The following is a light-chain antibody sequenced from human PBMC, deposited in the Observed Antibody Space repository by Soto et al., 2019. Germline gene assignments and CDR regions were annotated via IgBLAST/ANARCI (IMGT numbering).Light chain of an antibody. Sequence: QSALTQPAYVSGSPGQSITISCTGTSSDVGGYNYVSWYQQHPGKAHKLMSYEVSNRPSGVSNRFSGSKSGNTASLTISGLQAEDEAEYYCSSYTSISTLDGFGTGTKLTVL. CDR1: SSDVGGYNY. J-gene: IGLJ1*01. CDR2: EVS. CDR3: SSYTSISTLDG. V-gene: IGLV2-14*01.